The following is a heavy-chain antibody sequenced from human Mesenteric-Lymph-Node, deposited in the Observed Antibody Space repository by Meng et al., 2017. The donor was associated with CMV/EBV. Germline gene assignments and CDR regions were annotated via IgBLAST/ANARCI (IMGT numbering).Heavy chain of an antibody. CDR3: ARGSAYGMDV. CDR1: GGTFSSYA. D-gene: IGHD3-10*01. CDR2: IIALSGIV. V-gene: IGHV1-69*10. J-gene: IGHJ6*02. Sequence: SVKVSCKASGGTFSSYAINWLRQAPGQGLEWMGGIIALSGIVNYAQNFQGRVTITVDKSMSTAYMELSSLRSDDTAVYYCARGSAYGMDVWGQGTTVTVSS.